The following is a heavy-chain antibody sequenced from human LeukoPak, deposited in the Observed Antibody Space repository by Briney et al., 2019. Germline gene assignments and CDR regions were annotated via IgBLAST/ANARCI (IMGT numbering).Heavy chain of an antibody. CDR2: IYYSGST. D-gene: IGHD1-14*01. V-gene: IGHV4-39*01. J-gene: IGHJ3*02. Sequence: SETLSLTCTVSGGSISSSSYYWGWIRQPPGMGLEWIGSIYYSGSTYYNPSLKSRVTISVDTSKNQFSLKLSSVTAADTAVYYCARQTVTPDDAFDIWGQGTMVTVSS. CDR1: GGSISSSSYY. CDR3: ARQTVTPDDAFDI.